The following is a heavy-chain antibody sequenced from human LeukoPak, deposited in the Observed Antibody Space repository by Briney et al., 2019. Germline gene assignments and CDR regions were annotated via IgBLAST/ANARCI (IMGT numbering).Heavy chain of an antibody. CDR3: AKVRSLGLTGYHIFDY. Sequence: GGSLRLSCAASGFTFSDAWMSWVRHSPEKGLEWVGRVKSKSDGGTTDYAAPVQGRFTISRDDSKNTLYLQMNSLKSEDTAVYHCAKVRSLGLTGYHIFDYWGQGTLATVSS. CDR2: VKSKSDGGTT. J-gene: IGHJ4*02. CDR1: GFTFSDAW. V-gene: IGHV3-15*01. D-gene: IGHD3-9*01.